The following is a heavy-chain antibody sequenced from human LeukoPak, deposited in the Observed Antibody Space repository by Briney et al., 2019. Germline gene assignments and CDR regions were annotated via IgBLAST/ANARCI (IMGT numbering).Heavy chain of an antibody. J-gene: IGHJ4*02. CDR1: GFTFSNYA. CDR3: ARDTISLGFDY. V-gene: IGHV3-23*01. D-gene: IGHD3-16*01. Sequence: GGSLRLSCAASGFTFSNYAMGWVRQAPGKGLEWVSGIRTSADNRYYADSVKGRFTISRDNSKNTLYLQMNSLRAEDTAVYYCARDTISLGFDYWGQGTLVTVSS. CDR2: IRTSADNR.